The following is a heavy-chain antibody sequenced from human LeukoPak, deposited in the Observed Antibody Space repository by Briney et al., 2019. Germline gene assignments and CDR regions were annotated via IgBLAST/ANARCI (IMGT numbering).Heavy chain of an antibody. Sequence: QAGGSLRLSCAASRFTFSNYAMSWVRQAPGKGLEWVSAISGSGTSTYYADSVKGRFTISRDNSKNTLYLQMNSLRAEDTAVYYCAKALSRGVYYDTSGYSYFDYWGQGTLVTVSS. D-gene: IGHD3-22*01. CDR1: RFTFSNYA. CDR2: ISGSGTST. V-gene: IGHV3-23*01. J-gene: IGHJ4*02. CDR3: AKALSRGVYYDTSGYSYFDY.